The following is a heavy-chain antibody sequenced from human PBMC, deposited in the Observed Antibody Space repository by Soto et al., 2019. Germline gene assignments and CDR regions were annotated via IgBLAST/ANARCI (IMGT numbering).Heavy chain of an antibody. V-gene: IGHV1-69*02. CDR3: ASLATADTLDY. J-gene: IGHJ4*02. Sequence: QVQLVQSGAEVKKPGSSVQVSCNASGGTFNSYTISWVRQAPGQGLEWMGRIIPILGIANYAQKFQGRVTITADKSTSTAYMELSSLRSEDTAVYYCASLATADTLDYWGQGTLVTVSS. CDR2: IIPILGIA. CDR1: GGTFNSYT. D-gene: IGHD6-13*01.